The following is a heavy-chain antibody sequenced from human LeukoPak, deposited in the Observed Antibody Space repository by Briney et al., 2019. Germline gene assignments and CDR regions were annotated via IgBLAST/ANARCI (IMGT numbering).Heavy chain of an antibody. Sequence: PGGSLRLSCAASGFTFSSSWMSWVRQVPGKGLEWVANIKQDGSEKNYVDSVKGRFTISRDNAKNSLYLQMNSLRAEDTAVYYCARDLGIPAAGYFDYWGQGTLVTVSS. V-gene: IGHV3-7*01. CDR3: ARDLGIPAAGYFDY. D-gene: IGHD6-13*01. CDR2: IKQDGSEK. CDR1: GFTFSSSW. J-gene: IGHJ4*02.